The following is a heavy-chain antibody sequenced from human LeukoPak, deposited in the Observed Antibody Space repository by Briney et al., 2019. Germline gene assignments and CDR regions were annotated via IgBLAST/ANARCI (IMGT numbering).Heavy chain of an antibody. Sequence: GGSLRLSCAASGFTFSSYWMSWVRQAPGKGLEWVANIKQDGSEKYYVDSVKGRFTISRDNAKNSLYLQMNSLRVEDTAVYYCARAVDCSSTSCYGGDDYWGQGTLVTVSS. D-gene: IGHD2-2*01. CDR3: ARAVDCSSTSCYGGDDY. CDR2: IKQDGSEK. V-gene: IGHV3-7*01. CDR1: GFTFSSYW. J-gene: IGHJ4*02.